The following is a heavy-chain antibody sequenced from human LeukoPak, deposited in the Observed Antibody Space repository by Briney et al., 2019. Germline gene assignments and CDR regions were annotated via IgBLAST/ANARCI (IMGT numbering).Heavy chain of an antibody. CDR1: EFTFSKFP. J-gene: IGHJ4*02. V-gene: IGHV3-23*01. CDR2: ISASGDVT. CDR3: AKGAIAREPGH. D-gene: IGHD3-10*01. Sequence: PGGSLRLPCAASEFTFSKFPMGWVRQAPGRGLEWVSAISASGDVTFHADSVRGRFTISRDNSKSTLYLQMNSLRAEDTAVYYCAKGAIAREPGHWGQGTLVTVSS.